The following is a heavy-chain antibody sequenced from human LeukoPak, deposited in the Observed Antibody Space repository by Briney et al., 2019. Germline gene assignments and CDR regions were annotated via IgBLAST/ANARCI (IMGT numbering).Heavy chain of an antibody. CDR1: GFAFSRYA. D-gene: IGHD2-15*01. Sequence: GGSLRLSCAASGFAFSRYAMHWVRQAPGKGLEWVAAISTDGSNKYYAESVKGRFTFSRDNSKNTLYLQMNSLRAEDTATYYCARVQSGSDAFGIWGQGTMVTVSS. J-gene: IGHJ3*02. CDR2: ISTDGSNK. CDR3: ARVQSGSDAFGI. V-gene: IGHV3-30-3*01.